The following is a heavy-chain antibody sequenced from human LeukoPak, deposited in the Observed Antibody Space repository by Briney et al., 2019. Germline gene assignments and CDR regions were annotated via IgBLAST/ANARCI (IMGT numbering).Heavy chain of an antibody. J-gene: IGHJ4*02. CDR3: AKGPRTVRFGDRHKGMFDY. Sequence: SGGSLRLSCAASGFTVSSNYMSWVRQAPGKGLEWVSVIYSGGSTYYADSVKGRFTISRDNSKNTLYLQMNSLRAEDTAVYYCAKGPRTVRFGDRHKGMFDYWGQGTLVTVSS. V-gene: IGHV3-53*01. CDR1: GFTVSSNY. CDR2: IYSGGST. D-gene: IGHD3-10*01.